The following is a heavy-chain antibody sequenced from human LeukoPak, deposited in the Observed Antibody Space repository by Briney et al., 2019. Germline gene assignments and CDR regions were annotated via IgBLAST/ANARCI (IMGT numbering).Heavy chain of an antibody. Sequence: PGGSLRLSCAASGFTFSSYSMNWVRHTPGKGLEWVPSISGGSRHIYYADSVKGRFTISRDNAKSSLYLQMNSLRAEDTAVYYCAKVLRGEFSCLDYWGQGTLVTVSS. CDR3: AKVLRGEFSCLDY. D-gene: IGHD3-16*02. J-gene: IGHJ4*02. CDR2: ISGGSRHI. V-gene: IGHV3-21*01. CDR1: GFTFSSYS.